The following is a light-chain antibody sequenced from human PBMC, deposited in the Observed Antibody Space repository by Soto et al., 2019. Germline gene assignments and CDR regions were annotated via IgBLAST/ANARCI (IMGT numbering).Light chain of an antibody. Sequence: QSALTQPASVSGSPGQSITISCTGTSSDVGGYNYVSWYQHHPGKAPKLMIYEVSNRPSGVSTRFSGSKSGNTASLTISGLQDEDEADYYCSSYTSSSTLYVLGTGNKVTVL. CDR3: SSYTSSSTLYV. J-gene: IGLJ1*01. CDR1: SSDVGGYNY. CDR2: EVS. V-gene: IGLV2-14*01.